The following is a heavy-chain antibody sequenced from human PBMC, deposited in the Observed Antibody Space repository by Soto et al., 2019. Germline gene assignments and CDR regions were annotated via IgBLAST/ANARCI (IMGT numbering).Heavy chain of an antibody. CDR3: ARLAAAGTWWFDP. Sequence: PSETLSLTCTVSGGSISSYYWSWIRQPPGKGLEWIGYIYYSGSTNYNPSLKSRVTISVDTSKNQFSLKLSSVTAADTAVYYCARLAAAGTWWFDPWGQGTLVTAPQ. J-gene: IGHJ5*02. CDR2: IYYSGST. V-gene: IGHV4-59*08. D-gene: IGHD6-13*01. CDR1: GGSISSYY.